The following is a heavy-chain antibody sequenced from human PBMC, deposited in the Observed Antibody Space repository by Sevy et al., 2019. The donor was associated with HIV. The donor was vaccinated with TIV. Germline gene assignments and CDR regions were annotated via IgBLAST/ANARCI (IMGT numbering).Heavy chain of an antibody. Sequence: GESLKISCAASGFSFSSYSVSWVRQAPGKGLEWVASIGSSNSYIYYADSVKGRFTISRDNAKNSLFLHMNILRAEDTAVYYCARSYSSSWYILYYFEYWGQGTPVTVSS. D-gene: IGHD6-13*01. CDR2: IGSSNSYI. CDR1: GFSFSSYS. V-gene: IGHV3-21*01. J-gene: IGHJ4*02. CDR3: ARSYSSSWYILYYFEY.